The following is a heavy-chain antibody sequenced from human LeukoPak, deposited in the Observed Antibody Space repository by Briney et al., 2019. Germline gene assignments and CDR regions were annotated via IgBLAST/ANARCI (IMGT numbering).Heavy chain of an antibody. CDR1: GGSISRYY. Sequence: PSETLSLTCTVSGGSISRYYWSWIWQPPGKGLEWIGYIYYSGSTNYNPSLKSRVTISVDTSKNQFSLKLSSVTAADTAVYYCARDSRPLRRYYYYGMDVWGQGTAVTVSS. CDR3: ARDSRPLRRYYYYGMDV. V-gene: IGHV4-59*01. J-gene: IGHJ6*02. CDR2: IYYSGST.